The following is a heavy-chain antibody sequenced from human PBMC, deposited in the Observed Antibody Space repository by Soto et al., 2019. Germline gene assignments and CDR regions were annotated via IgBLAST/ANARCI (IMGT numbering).Heavy chain of an antibody. Sequence: QLQLQESGPGLVKPSETLSLTCTVSGGSISSSSYYWGWIRQPPGKGLEWIGSIYYSGSTYYNPSLKSRVTISVDTSKNQFSLKLSSVTAADTAVYYCARHRISGYKMVRGVSAFDIWGQGTMVTVSS. D-gene: IGHD3-10*01. CDR2: IYYSGST. V-gene: IGHV4-39*01. CDR3: ARHRISGYKMVRGVSAFDI. CDR1: GGSISSSSYY. J-gene: IGHJ3*02.